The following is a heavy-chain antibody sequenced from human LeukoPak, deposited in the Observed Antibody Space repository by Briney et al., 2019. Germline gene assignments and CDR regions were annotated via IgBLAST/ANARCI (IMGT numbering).Heavy chain of an antibody. J-gene: IGHJ6*02. CDR3: AGDGSGSYGDYYYGMDV. Sequence: ASVKVSCKASGYTFTSYGISWVRQAPGQGLEWMGWISAYNGNTNYAQKLQGRVTMTTDTSTSTAYMELRSLRSDDTAVYYCAGDGSGSYGDYYYGMDVWGQGTTVTVSS. CDR2: ISAYNGNT. D-gene: IGHD3-10*01. CDR1: GYTFTSYG. V-gene: IGHV1-18*01.